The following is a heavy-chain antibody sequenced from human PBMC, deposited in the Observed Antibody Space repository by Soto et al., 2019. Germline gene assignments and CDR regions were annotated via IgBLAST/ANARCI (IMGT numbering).Heavy chain of an antibody. J-gene: IGHJ4*02. Sequence: QLLESGGGLVQPGKSLRISCAASGFTFGTYAMSWVRQVPGMGLEWVSSISGGGGSSTDYAYSVKGRFTISRDDAKNTLFLQMNSLRVEDTAVYYCAKLAHHWNDEYLDYWGQGTLVTVSS. D-gene: IGHD1-1*01. CDR2: ISGGGGSST. CDR3: AKLAHHWNDEYLDY. CDR1: GFTFGTYA. V-gene: IGHV3-23*01.